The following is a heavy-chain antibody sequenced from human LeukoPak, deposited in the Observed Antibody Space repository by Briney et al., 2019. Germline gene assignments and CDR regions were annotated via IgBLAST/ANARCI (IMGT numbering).Heavy chain of an antibody. J-gene: IGHJ4*02. CDR2: INDVSDDI. V-gene: IGHV3-21*05. Sequence: GGSLGLSCAASEFTFSLYAMNWVRQAPGKGLEWVSYINDVSDDIHYADSVKGRFTISRDNAKNTLYLQMNSLRAEDTAVYYCTRDTFQPGRIDCWGQGTLVIVSS. CDR3: TRDTFQPGRIDC. D-gene: IGHD2-2*01. CDR1: EFTFSLYA.